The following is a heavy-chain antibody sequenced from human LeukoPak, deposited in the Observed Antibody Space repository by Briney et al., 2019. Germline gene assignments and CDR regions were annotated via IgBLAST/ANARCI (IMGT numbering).Heavy chain of an antibody. CDR1: GYTFTSYY. D-gene: IGHD3-10*01. CDR2: INPSGGST. V-gene: IGHV1-46*01. CDR3: ARADGSATIDY. Sequence: VASVKVSCKASGYTFTSYYMHCVRQAPGQGLEWMGIINPSGGSTSYAQKFQGRVTMTRDTSTSTVYMELSSLRSEDTAVYYCARADGSATIDYWGQGTLVTVSS. J-gene: IGHJ4*02.